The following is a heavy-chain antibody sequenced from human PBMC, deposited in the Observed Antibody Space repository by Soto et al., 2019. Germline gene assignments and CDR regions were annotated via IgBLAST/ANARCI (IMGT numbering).Heavy chain of an antibody. CDR1: GYSFTSYY. Sequence: ASVKVSCKASGYSFTSYYMHWVRQAPGQGLEWMGIINPVSGSTSYAQKFQDRVTMTRDTSTSTVYMELSSLRSEDTAVYYCARVYPSVFRYCYVRHNRFDLPGQGTLVIVSS. J-gene: IGHJ5*02. D-gene: IGHD5-18*01. CDR2: INPVSGST. CDR3: ARVYPSVFRYCYVRHNRFDL. V-gene: IGHV1-46*03.